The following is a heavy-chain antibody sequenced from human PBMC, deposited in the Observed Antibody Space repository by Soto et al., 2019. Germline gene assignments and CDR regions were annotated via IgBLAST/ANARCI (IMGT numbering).Heavy chain of an antibody. CDR2: LSGSGGTT. CDR1: GFTFSSYA. D-gene: IGHD3-10*01. J-gene: IGHJ4*02. Sequence: PGGSLRLSCAASGFTFSSYAMSWVRQTPGKGLEWVSTLSGSGGTTYYADSVKGQFAISRDNSKSTLYLQMNSLRAEDTALYYCAKDPGEDTYYFDYWGQGTLVTVSS. CDR3: AKDPGEDTYYFDY. V-gene: IGHV3-23*01.